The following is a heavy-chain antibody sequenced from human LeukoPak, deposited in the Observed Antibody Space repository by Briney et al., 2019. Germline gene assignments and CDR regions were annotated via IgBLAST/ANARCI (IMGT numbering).Heavy chain of an antibody. CDR3: AGVGGTYYYGSSGYFVDY. Sequence: ASVKVSCKASGYTFTGYYMHCVRQDPGQRLEWMGGINPNSGGTNYAQKFQGRVTMTRDTSISTAYMELSRLRSDDTAVYYCAGVGGTYYYGSSGYFVDYWGQGTLVTFSS. V-gene: IGHV1-2*02. D-gene: IGHD3-22*01. CDR2: INPNSGGT. J-gene: IGHJ4*02. CDR1: GYTFTGYY.